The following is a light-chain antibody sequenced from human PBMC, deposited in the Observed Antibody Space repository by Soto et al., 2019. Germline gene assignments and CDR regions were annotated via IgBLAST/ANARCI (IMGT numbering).Light chain of an antibody. CDR2: GAS. J-gene: IGKJ1*01. CDR1: QSVSSN. CDR3: QQYNNWPRT. Sequence: IVMAQSPATLSFSPGERANLSCRASQSVSSNLAWYQQKPGQAPRLLIYGASTRATGIPARFSGSGSGTEFTLSISSLQSEDFAVYYCQQYNNWPRTFGQGTKVDIK. V-gene: IGKV3-15*01.